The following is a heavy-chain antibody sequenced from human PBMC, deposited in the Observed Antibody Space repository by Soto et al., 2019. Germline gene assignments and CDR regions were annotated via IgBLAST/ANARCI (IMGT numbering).Heavy chain of an antibody. D-gene: IGHD2-2*01. CDR2: INPNSGGT. Sequence: GASVKVSCKASGYTFTGYYMHWVRQAPGQGLEWMGWINPNSGGTNYAQKFQGWVTMTRDTYISTDYMELSRLRSDDTAVYSCAREDIVVGYYFDYWGQGNLVTVSS. CDR3: AREDIVVGYYFDY. V-gene: IGHV1-2*04. J-gene: IGHJ4*02. CDR1: GYTFTGYY.